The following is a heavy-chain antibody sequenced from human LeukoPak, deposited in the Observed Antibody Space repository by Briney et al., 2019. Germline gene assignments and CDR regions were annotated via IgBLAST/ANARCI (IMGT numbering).Heavy chain of an antibody. Sequence: PGGSLRLSCAASGFTVSNNYMSWVRQAPGKGLEWVSVIYSGGSTYYADSVKGRVTISRDNSKNTLYLQMNSLRAEDTAVYYCARDGYGSGSYNDYWGQGTLVTVSS. J-gene: IGHJ4*02. D-gene: IGHD3-10*01. CDR2: IYSGGST. V-gene: IGHV3-66*01. CDR3: ARDGYGSGSYNDY. CDR1: GFTVSNNY.